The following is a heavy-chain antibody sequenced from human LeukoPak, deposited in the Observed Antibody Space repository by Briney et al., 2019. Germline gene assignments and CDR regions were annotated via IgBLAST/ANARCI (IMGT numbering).Heavy chain of an antibody. CDR1: GFTFSSYG. V-gene: IGHV3-33*01. Sequence: QPGGSLRLSCAASGFTFSSYGMHWVRQAPGKGLEWVAVIWYDGSNKYYADSVKGRFTISRDNAKNSLYLQMNSLRAEDTAVYYCAREVVRGATSDYWGQGTLVTVSS. D-gene: IGHD1-26*01. J-gene: IGHJ4*02. CDR3: AREVVRGATSDY. CDR2: IWYDGSNK.